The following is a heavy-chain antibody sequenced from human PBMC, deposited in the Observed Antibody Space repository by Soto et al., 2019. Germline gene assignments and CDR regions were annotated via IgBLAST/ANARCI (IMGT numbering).Heavy chain of an antibody. CDR1: GGTFSSYT. V-gene: IGHV1-69*08. D-gene: IGHD1-1*01. CDR2: IIPILGIA. Sequence: QVQLVQSGAEVKKPGSSVKVSCKASGGTFSSYTISWVRQAPGQGLEWMGRIIPILGIANYAQKFQGRVTITADKSTSTAYMELSSLRSEDTAVYYCARDHDPVVTWFDPWGQGTLVTVSS. J-gene: IGHJ5*02. CDR3: ARDHDPVVTWFDP.